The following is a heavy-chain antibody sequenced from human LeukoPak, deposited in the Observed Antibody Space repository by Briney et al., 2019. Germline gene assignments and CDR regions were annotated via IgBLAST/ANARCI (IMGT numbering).Heavy chain of an antibody. V-gene: IGHV4-34*01. J-gene: IGHJ4*02. CDR1: GGSFSGYY. CDR3: ARGRVVRGVMAY. Sequence: SETLSLTCAVYGGSFSGYYWSWIRQPPGKGLEWIGEINHSGSTNYNPSLKSRVTILVDTSKNQFSLKLSSVTAADTAVYYCARGRVVRGVMAYWGQGTLVTVSS. D-gene: IGHD3-10*01. CDR2: INHSGST.